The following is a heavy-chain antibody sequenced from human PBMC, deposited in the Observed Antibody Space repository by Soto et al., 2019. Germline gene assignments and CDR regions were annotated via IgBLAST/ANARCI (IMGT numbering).Heavy chain of an antibody. Sequence: GGSLRLSCVASGFPFSSYSMTWVRQAPGKGLEWVSFISRSSTSIEYADSVKGRFTISRDNAKNSLYLQMNSLRAEDTAVYFCARDSGYSYGFDHWGQGALVTVSS. CDR3: ARDSGYSYGFDH. CDR2: ISRSSTSI. CDR1: GFPFSSYS. J-gene: IGHJ4*01. D-gene: IGHD5-18*01. V-gene: IGHV3-21*01.